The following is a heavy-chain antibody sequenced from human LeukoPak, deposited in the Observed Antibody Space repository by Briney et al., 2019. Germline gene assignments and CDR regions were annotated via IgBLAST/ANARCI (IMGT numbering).Heavy chain of an antibody. CDR2: ISSSSSYI. D-gene: IGHD2-15*01. CDR3: ARDGWVDGSYGNWFDP. V-gene: IGHV3-21*01. CDR1: GFTFSSYS. J-gene: IGHJ5*02. Sequence: GGSLRLSCAASGFTFSSYSMNWVRQAPGKGLEWVSSISSSSSYIYYADSVKGRFTISRDNAKNSLYLQMNSLRAEDTAVYYCARDGWVDGSYGNWFDPWGQGTLVAVSS.